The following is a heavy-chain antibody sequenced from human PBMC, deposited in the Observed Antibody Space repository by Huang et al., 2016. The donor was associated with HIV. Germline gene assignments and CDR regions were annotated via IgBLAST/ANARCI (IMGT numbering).Heavy chain of an antibody. CDR1: GFSFSDSG. V-gene: IGHV3-30*18. D-gene: IGHD3-10*01. J-gene: IGHJ4*02. CDR3: AKDRRAYYYGSGIEY. CDR2: ISYDGRNK. Sequence: QVQLVESGGGVVEPGRSLRVSCAASGFSFSDSGMHWVRQAPGKGLEWVAVISYDGRNKFYADSVKGRFTISRDKSKNTVYLQMNSLRAGDTAVYYCAKDRRAYYYGSGIEYWGQGARVTVSS.